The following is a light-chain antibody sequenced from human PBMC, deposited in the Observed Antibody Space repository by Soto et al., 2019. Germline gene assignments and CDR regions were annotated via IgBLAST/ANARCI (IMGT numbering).Light chain of an antibody. V-gene: IGKV3-15*01. CDR2: GAS. Sequence: EIVMTQSPATLSVSPGERATLSCRASQRVSSNLAWCQQKPGQAPRLLIYGASTRATGIPARFSGSGSETEFTLTISSLQSEDFAVYYCQQYNNWPPWTFGQGTKVEIK. J-gene: IGKJ1*01. CDR1: QRVSSN. CDR3: QQYNNWPPWT.